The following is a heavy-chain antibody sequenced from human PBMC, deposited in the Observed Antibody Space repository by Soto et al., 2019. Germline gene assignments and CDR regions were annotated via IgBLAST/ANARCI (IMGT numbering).Heavy chain of an antibody. J-gene: IGHJ6*02. CDR2: MFHSGKP. D-gene: IGHD4-4*01. V-gene: IGHV4-30-2*01. CDR1: GGSISSGGSS. Sequence: QLQLQESGSGLVKPSQTLSLTCAVSGGSISSGGSSWSWIRQPPGRGLEWIGYMFHSGKPYYNPSLKGRVTISLDRAMNQFSLKLTSVTAADSAVYFCARVHSSRYYYGMDVWGQGTTVTVSS. CDR3: ARVHSSRYYYGMDV.